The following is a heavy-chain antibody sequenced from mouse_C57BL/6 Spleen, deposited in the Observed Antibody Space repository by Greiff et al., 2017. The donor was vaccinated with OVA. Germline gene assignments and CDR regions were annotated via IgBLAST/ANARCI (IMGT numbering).Heavy chain of an antibody. CDR2: IQPNSGST. J-gene: IGHJ4*01. Sequence: VQLQQPGAELVKPGASVKLSCKASGYTFTSYWMHWVKQRPGQGLEWIGMIQPNSGSTNYNEKFTSKATLTVDKSSSTAYMQLSSLTSEDSAVYYCARTVVDAMDYWGQGTSVTVSS. CDR1: GYTFTSYW. D-gene: IGHD1-1*01. CDR3: ARTVVDAMDY. V-gene: IGHV1-64*01.